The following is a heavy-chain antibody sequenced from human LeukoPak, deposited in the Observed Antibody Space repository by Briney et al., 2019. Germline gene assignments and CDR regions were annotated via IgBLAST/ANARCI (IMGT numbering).Heavy chain of an antibody. D-gene: IGHD5-24*01. J-gene: IGHJ4*02. CDR3: ARHRSGWLQSSFDY. V-gene: IGHV4-4*07. CDR2: FYTSGST. CDR1: GGSISSYY. Sequence: KPSETLSLTCTVSGGSISSYYWSWIRQPAGKGLEWIGHFYTSGSTNYNPSLKSRVTISVDTSKNQFSLKLSSVTAADTAVYYCARHRSGWLQSSFDYWGQGTLVTVSS.